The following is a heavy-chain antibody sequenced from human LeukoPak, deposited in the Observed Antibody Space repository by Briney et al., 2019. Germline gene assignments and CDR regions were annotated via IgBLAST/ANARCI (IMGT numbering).Heavy chain of an antibody. D-gene: IGHD6-13*01. CDR2: ISHDGSNN. J-gene: IGHJ3*02. V-gene: IGHV3-30*03. CDR3: ARGNPASSWYQDAFDI. CDR1: GFTFSNYG. Sequence: PGRSLRLSCAASGFTFSNYGMHWVRQAPGKGLEWVVVISHDGSNNNYADSVKGRFTISRDNSKNTLYLQMNSLRPEDTAVYYCARGNPASSWYQDAFDIWGQGTMVTVSS.